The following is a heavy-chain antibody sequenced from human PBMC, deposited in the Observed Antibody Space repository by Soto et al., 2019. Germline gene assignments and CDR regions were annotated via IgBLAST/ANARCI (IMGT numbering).Heavy chain of an antibody. V-gene: IGHV3-53*02. D-gene: IGHD1-26*01. J-gene: IGHJ6*02. CDR2: TNTGGTT. CDR1: GFTVNSNY. CDR3: AKGAGFILAV. Sequence: EVQVLATGGGLIQPGGSLRLSCAASGFTVNSNYMSWVRQAPGEGLQWVSITNTGGTTYYADSVQGRFNVSRDNSKNTLYLKMKSLRAEDKSVYYCAKGAGFILAVWGQGTTVSVSS.